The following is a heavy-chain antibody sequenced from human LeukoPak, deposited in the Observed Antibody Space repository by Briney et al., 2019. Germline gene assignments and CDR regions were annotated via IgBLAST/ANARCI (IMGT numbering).Heavy chain of an antibody. Sequence: GGSLRLSCAASGFTFSSYAMHRVRQAPGKGLEWVAVISYDGSNKYYADSVKGRFTISRDNSKNTLYLQMNSLRAEDTAVYYCARDYYDSSGYFDYWGQGTLVTVSS. CDR3: ARDYYDSSGYFDY. V-gene: IGHV3-30-3*01. CDR2: ISYDGSNK. J-gene: IGHJ4*02. D-gene: IGHD3-22*01. CDR1: GFTFSSYA.